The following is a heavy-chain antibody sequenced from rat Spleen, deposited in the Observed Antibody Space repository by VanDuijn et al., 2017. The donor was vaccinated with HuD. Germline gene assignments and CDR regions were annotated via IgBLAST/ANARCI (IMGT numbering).Heavy chain of an antibody. V-gene: IGHV2S12*01. CDR2: VSSGGNT. CDR3: TRESLPGFNSHWFVS. Sequence: QVQLKESGPGLVQPSQTLSLTCTVSGFSLTNYGVSWVRQPPGKGLEWIAAVSSGGNTYYDSTLKSRLSISRDTSKSQVFLKIYSLQTEDTATYFCTRESLPGFNSHWFVSWGQGTLVTVSS. J-gene: IGHJ3*01. CDR1: GFSLTNYG. D-gene: IGHD1-4*01.